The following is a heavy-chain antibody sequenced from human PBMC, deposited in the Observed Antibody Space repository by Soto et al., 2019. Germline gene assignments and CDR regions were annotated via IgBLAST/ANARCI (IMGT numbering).Heavy chain of an antibody. CDR2: IYYSRSN. V-gene: IGHV4-61*01. D-gene: IGHD3-22*01. CDR1: GGSVSSGSYY. J-gene: IGHJ4*02. Sequence: QVQLQESGPGLVKPSETLSLTCTVSGGSVSSGSYYWSWIRQPPGKGLEWIGYIYYSRSNNYNPSLRSRVTISVDTSKNQFSLKLSSVTAADTAVYYCAREAPVDSYESSGYRHPRYRYFDYWGQGTLVTVSS. CDR3: AREAPVDSYESSGYRHPRYRYFDY.